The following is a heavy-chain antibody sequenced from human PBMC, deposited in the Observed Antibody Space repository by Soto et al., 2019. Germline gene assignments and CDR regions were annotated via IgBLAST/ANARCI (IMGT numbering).Heavy chain of an antibody. CDR2: VSASAATT. Sequence: EVQLLESGGGLLRPGGSLRLPCADSGFTFTTSAMSWVRQAPGKGLEWVAAVSASAATTYYADSVKGRFTISKDTSKDTVYLQIHSLRLEDTAVSYCALAGFFGGGFHFGYWGHGTLLTVPS. D-gene: IGHD1-26*01. V-gene: IGHV3-23*01. J-gene: IGHJ4*01. CDR1: GFTFTTSA. CDR3: ALAGFFGGGFHFGY.